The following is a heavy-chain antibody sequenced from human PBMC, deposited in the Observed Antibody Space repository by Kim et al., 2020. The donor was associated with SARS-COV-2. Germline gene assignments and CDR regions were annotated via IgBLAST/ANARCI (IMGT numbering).Heavy chain of an antibody. D-gene: IGHD1-26*01. J-gene: IGHJ4*02. CDR3: AKSFSGSYFGYYY. CDR1: GFTFNTYG. Sequence: GGSLRLSCVASGFTFNTYGMHWVRQAPGKGLEWVAVISYDGSNKYYADSVKGRFTISRDNSKNTLYLQMNSLRIEDTAVYYCAKSFSGSYFGYYYWGQETLGTVSS. CDR2: ISYDGSNK. V-gene: IGHV3-30*18.